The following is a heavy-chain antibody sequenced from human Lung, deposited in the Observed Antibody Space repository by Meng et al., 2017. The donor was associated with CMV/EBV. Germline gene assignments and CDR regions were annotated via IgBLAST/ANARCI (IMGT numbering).Heavy chain of an antibody. CDR3: AKDRYSGSYSSPGYFDY. CDR2: ISWDGGST. CDR1: GFTFDDYT. J-gene: IGHJ4*02. V-gene: IGHV3-43*01. D-gene: IGHD1-26*01. Sequence: GGSLRLSCAASGFTFDDYTMHWVRQAPGKGLEWVSLISWDGGSTYYADSVKGRFTISRDNSKNSLYLQMNSLRTEDTAVYYCAKDRYSGSYSSPGYFDYWGQGTXVTVSS.